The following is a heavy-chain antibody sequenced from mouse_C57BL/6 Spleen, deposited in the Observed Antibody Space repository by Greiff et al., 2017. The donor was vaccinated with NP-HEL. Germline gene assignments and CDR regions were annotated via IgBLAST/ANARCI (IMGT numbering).Heavy chain of an antibody. CDR3: AKEGSYYGYDDGGYYFDY. J-gene: IGHJ2*01. V-gene: IGHV2-3*01. CDR2: IWGDGST. Sequence: VKLMESGPGLVAPSQSLSITCTVSGFSLTSYGVSWVRQPPGKGLEWLGVIWGDGSTNYHSALISRLSISKDNSKSQVFLKLNSLQTDDTATYYCAKEGSYYGYDDGGYYFDYWGQGTTLTVSS. CDR1: GFSLTSYG. D-gene: IGHD2-2*01.